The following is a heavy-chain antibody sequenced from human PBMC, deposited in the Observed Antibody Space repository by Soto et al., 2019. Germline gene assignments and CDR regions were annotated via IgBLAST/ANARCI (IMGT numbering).Heavy chain of an antibody. CDR2: IYYNGSP. V-gene: IGHV4-59*01. CDR3: ARGGSGWYYWFDP. D-gene: IGHD6-19*01. Sequence: ASETLSLTCSVSGDSMKTYYWSWIRQPPGKGLEWIGNIYYNGSPNYNPSLKSRVTISIDTSKSQFSLKLSSVTAADTAMYYCARGGSGWYYWFDPWGQGTLVTVSS. J-gene: IGHJ5*02. CDR1: GDSMKTYY.